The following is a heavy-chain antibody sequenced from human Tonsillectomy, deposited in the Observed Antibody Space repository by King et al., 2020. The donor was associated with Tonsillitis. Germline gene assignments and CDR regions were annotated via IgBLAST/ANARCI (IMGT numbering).Heavy chain of an antibody. CDR3: TRESSTGWGHYAEYFQL. D-gene: IGHD6-19*01. J-gene: IGHJ1*01. CDR1: GFSFSTYP. V-gene: IGHV3-30*04. CDR2: MSSDGSNK. Sequence: VQLVESGGGVVQPGRSLRLSCAASGFSFSTYPIHWVRQAPGKGLEWVAFMSSDGSNKYYADSVKGRFTISRDNPKHTLWLQLNSLRPEDTALYYCTRESSTGWGHYAEYFQLWGQGTLVIVSS.